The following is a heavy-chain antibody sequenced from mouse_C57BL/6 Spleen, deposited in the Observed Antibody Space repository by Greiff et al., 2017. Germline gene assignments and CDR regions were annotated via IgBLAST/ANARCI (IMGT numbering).Heavy chain of an antibody. V-gene: IGHV1-67*01. CDR1: GYTFTDYA. CDR3: ARSHYPWYCDV. D-gene: IGHD5-5*01. CDR2: ISTNYGDA. J-gene: IGHJ1*03. Sequence: VQLQQSGPELVRPGVSVKISCKGSGYTFTDYAMHWVKQSHATSLGWIGIISTNYGDASYNQKFKDKATMTVAKSSSTAYMELARLTSEDSAVYYCARSHYPWYCDVWGTGTTVTVSS.